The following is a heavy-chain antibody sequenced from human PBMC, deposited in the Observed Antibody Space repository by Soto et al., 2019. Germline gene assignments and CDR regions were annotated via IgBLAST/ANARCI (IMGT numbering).Heavy chain of an antibody. V-gene: IGHV3-30*18. D-gene: IGHD3-22*01. CDR3: AKSYYYDSSGSIMDV. J-gene: IGHJ6*02. CDR2: ISYDGYNK. CDR1: GFTFSSYG. Sequence: GGSLRLSCAASGFTFSSYGMHWVRQTPAKGLEWVAVISYDGYNKYYADSVKGRFTISRDNSKNTLYLQMNGLRAEDTAVYYCAKSYYYDSSGSIMDVWGQGTTVTVSS.